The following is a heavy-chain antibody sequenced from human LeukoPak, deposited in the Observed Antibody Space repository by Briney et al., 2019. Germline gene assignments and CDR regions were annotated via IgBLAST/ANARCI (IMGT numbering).Heavy chain of an antibody. CDR2: ISYDGSNK. CDR1: GFTFSSYA. J-gene: IGHJ4*02. D-gene: IGHD4-17*01. Sequence: PGGSLRLSCAASGFTFSSYAMHWVRQAPGKGLEWVAVISYDGSNKYCADSVKGRFTISRDNSKNTLYLQMNSLRAEDTAVYYCAKDQSVYGGHDYWGQGTLVTVSS. CDR3: AKDQSVYGGHDY. V-gene: IGHV3-30-3*01.